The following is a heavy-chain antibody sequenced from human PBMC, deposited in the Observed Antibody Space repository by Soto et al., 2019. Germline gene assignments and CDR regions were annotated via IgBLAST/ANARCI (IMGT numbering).Heavy chain of an antibody. CDR2: INAGNGNT. J-gene: IGHJ6*04. CDR3: ARETVIDYYYYGMDV. D-gene: IGHD4-4*01. CDR1: GYTFTSYA. Sequence: AAVKVSCKASGYTFTSYAMHWVRQAPGQRLEWMGWINAGNGNTKYSQKFQGRVTITRDTSASTAYMELSSLRSEDTAVYYCARETVIDYYYYGMDVWGKGTTVTVSS. V-gene: IGHV1-3*01.